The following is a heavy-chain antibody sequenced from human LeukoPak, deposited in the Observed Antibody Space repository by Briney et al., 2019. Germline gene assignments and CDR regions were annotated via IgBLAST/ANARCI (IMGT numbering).Heavy chain of an antibody. CDR2: INPNSGGT. CDR1: GYTFTGYY. V-gene: IGHV1-2*02. Sequence: RASVTVSCKASGYTFTGYYMHWVRQAPGQGLEWMGWINPNSGGTNYAQKFQGRVTMTRDTSISTAYMELSRLRSDDTAVYYCAVGGDILTGYYNFDYWGQGTLVTVSS. D-gene: IGHD3-9*01. J-gene: IGHJ4*02. CDR3: AVGGDILTGYYNFDY.